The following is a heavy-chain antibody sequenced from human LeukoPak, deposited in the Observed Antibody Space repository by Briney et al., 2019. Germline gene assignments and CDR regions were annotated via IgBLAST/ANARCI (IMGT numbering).Heavy chain of an antibody. CDR3: ARIDRSGSYFAEDLDY. CDR1: GYTFTGYY. CDR2: INPNSGGT. V-gene: IGHV1-2*02. Sequence: ASVKVSCKASGYTFTGYYMHWVRQAPGQGLEWMGWINPNSGGTNYAQKFQGRVTMTRDTSISTAYMELSRLRSDDTAVYYCARIDRSGSYFAEDLDYWGQGTLVTVSS. J-gene: IGHJ4*02. D-gene: IGHD1-26*01.